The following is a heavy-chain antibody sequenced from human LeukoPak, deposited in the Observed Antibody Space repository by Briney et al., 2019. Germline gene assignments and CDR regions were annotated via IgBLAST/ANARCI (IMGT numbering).Heavy chain of an antibody. J-gene: IGHJ4*02. CDR2: ISSSSSYI. D-gene: IGHD6-13*01. Sequence: GGSLRLSCAAPGFTFSSYSMNWVRQAPGRGLEWVSSISSSSSYIYYADSVKGRFTISRDNAKNSMYLQMNSLRAEDTAVYYCARVQQQQVYYFDYWGQGTLVTVSS. CDR3: ARVQQQQVYYFDY. CDR1: GFTFSSYS. V-gene: IGHV3-21*01.